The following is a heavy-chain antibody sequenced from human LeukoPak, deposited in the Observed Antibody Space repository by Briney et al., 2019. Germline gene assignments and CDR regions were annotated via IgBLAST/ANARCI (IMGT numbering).Heavy chain of an antibody. CDR1: GYSFTSYS. CDR3: ARRGLGDAFDI. J-gene: IGHJ3*02. Sequence: GESLKIPCKASGYSFTSYSIGWVRQMPWKGREWMGIIYAGDSDTRYSPSFQGQVTISADKSISTAYLQWSSLKASDNAMYYCARRGLGDAFDIWGQGTMVIVSS. CDR2: IYAGDSDT. D-gene: IGHD3-10*01. V-gene: IGHV5-51*01.